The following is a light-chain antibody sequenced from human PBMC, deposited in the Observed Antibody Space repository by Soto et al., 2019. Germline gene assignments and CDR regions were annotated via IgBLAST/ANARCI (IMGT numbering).Light chain of an antibody. V-gene: IGKV3-20*01. CDR1: QSVSSSY. CDR3: QQYGSSPT. J-gene: IGKJ4*01. CDR2: SAS. Sequence: EIVLTQSPGTLSLSPGERATLSCRSSQSVSSSYLAWYQQKPGQTPRLLIYSASSRATSIPDRFSGSGSGTDFTLTISRLEPEDFAVYYCQQYGSSPTFGGGTKVEIK.